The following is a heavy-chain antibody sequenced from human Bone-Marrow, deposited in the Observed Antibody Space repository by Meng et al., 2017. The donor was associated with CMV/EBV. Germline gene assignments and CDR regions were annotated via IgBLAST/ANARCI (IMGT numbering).Heavy chain of an antibody. D-gene: IGHD3-3*01. CDR3: AKVLFGVVIPFDY. Sequence: GGSLRLSCITSGFTFRDYAMSWVRQAPGKGLEWDSDISGSGGSTYYADSVKGRFTISRDNSKNTLYLQMNSLRAEDTAVYYCAKVLFGVVIPFDYWGQGTLVTVSS. CDR2: ISGSGGST. J-gene: IGHJ4*02. V-gene: IGHV3-23*01. CDR1: GFTFRDYA.